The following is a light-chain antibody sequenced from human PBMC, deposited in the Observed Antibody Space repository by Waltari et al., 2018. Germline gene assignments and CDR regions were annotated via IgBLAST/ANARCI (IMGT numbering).Light chain of an antibody. J-gene: IGKJ5*01. CDR3: QQSYSPPFT. CDR1: RGIDSY. CDR2: DAS. V-gene: IGKV1-39*01. Sequence: DIQMTPSPSSLSTSVGDRVTITCRASRGIDSYLNWYQQRPGRAPKLLIYDASTLQREVPTRFSGGGIGTDFTLTINNLQPEDFATYFCQQSYSPPFTFGQGTRLEI.